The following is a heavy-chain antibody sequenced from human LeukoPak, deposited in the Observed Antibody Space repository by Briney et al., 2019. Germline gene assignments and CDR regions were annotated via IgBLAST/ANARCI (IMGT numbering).Heavy chain of an antibody. CDR3: TRDGSSFDY. CDR1: GFTFSSFW. Sequence: PGVSLRLSCAASGFTFSSFWLSWVRHAPGKGLEGVANIKGDGSEIYYVDSVKGRFSISRDNAKNSLYLQMSSLRAEDTAVYYCTRDGSSFDYWGQGALVTVSS. D-gene: IGHD2-15*01. CDR2: IKGDGSEI. J-gene: IGHJ4*02. V-gene: IGHV3-7*01.